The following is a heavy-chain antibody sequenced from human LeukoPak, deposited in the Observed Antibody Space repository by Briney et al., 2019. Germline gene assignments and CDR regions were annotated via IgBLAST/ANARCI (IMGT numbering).Heavy chain of an antibody. Sequence: SETLSLTCNVSGGSISDNDYSWDWIRQPPGKGLEWMGCIHYSGTTYSNPSLKSRISISVDTPKNHFSLKLSSVTAADTAVYYCASLEPAGTGYWGQGSLVTVSS. D-gene: IGHD6-13*01. V-gene: IGHV4-39*02. J-gene: IGHJ4*02. CDR1: GGSISDNDYS. CDR3: ASLEPAGTGY. CDR2: IHYSGTT.